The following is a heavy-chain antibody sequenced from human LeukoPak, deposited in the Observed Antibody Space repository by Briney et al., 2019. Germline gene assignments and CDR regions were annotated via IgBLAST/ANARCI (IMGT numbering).Heavy chain of an antibody. J-gene: IGHJ4*02. D-gene: IGHD3-22*01. CDR3: ARDLPDYYDSSFPDY. Sequence: ASVKVSCKASGYTFTGYYMHWVRQAPGQGLEWMGWIIPNSGGTNYAQKFQGRVTMTRDTSISTAYMELSRLRSDDTAVYYCARDLPDYYDSSFPDYWGQGTLVTVSS. V-gene: IGHV1-2*02. CDR1: GYTFTGYY. CDR2: IIPNSGGT.